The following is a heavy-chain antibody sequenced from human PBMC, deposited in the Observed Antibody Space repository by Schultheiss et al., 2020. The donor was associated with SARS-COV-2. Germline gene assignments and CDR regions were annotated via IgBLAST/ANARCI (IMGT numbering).Heavy chain of an antibody. CDR1: GGSVSSGSYY. Sequence: SETLSLTCTVSGGSVSSGSYYWSWIRQPPGKGLEWIGYIYYSGSTKYYNPSLKSRVTMSVDTSKNQFSLKLSSVTAADTAVYYCARVGSRRKGLVATSPSFFDSWGQGTLVTVSS. J-gene: IGHJ4*02. CDR3: ARVGSRRKGLVATSPSFFDS. V-gene: IGHV4-61*01. CDR2: IYYSGST. D-gene: IGHD2-15*01.